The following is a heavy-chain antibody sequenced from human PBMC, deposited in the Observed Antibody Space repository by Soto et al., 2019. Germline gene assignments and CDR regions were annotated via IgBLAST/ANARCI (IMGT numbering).Heavy chain of an antibody. V-gene: IGHV3-21*01. Sequence: EVQLVESGGGLVAPGGCLRLSCVASGFSFSTYNMNWVRQAPGKGLEWVSSINGRGNYIYYAASVKGRFTISRDNAKNSLFLQMNSLRDGDTAVYYCAREDGIVGDTSAFDYWGQGNLVTVSS. CDR2: INGRGNYI. J-gene: IGHJ4*02. CDR3: AREDGIVGDTSAFDY. CDR1: GFSFSTYN. D-gene: IGHD1-26*01.